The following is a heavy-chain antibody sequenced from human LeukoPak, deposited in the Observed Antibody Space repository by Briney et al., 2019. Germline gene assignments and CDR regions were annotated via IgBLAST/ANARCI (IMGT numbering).Heavy chain of an antibody. CDR3: ARTAARRFDY. V-gene: IGHV1-46*01. CDR2: INPTGGST. J-gene: IGHJ4*02. Sequence: ASVKVSCKASGYTFPSYFMHWVRQAPGQGLEWMGIINPTGGSTTYAQKFQGRVTMTRDTSTSTVYMELSSLRSDDTAVYYCARTAARRFDYWGQGTLVTVS. D-gene: IGHD6-6*01. CDR1: GYTFPSYF.